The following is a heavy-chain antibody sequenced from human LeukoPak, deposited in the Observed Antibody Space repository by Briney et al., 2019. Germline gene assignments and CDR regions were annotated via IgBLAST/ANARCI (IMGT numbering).Heavy chain of an antibody. CDR2: IYSGGST. V-gene: IGHV3-53*01. CDR1: GFTVSSNY. Sequence: GGSLRLSCAASGFTVSSNYMSWVRQAPGKGLEWVSLIYSGGSTYYTDSVKGRFTISRDKSKNTLYLQMNSLRAEDTAVYYCASSGSGDNYHYYGMDVWGQGTTVTVSS. CDR3: ASSGSGDNYHYYGMDV. J-gene: IGHJ6*02. D-gene: IGHD3-10*01.